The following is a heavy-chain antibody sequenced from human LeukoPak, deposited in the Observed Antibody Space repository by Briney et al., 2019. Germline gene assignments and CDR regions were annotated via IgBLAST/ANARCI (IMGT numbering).Heavy chain of an antibody. CDR1: GYTFTGYC. Sequence: VASVKVSCKASGYTFTGYCMHWVRQAPGQGLEWMGWINPNSGGTNYAQKFQGRVTMTRDTSISTAYMELSRLRSDDTAVYYCARDFYNIVIVPAAPGYWGQGTLVTVSS. J-gene: IGHJ4*02. CDR2: INPNSGGT. CDR3: ARDFYNIVIVPAAPGY. D-gene: IGHD2-2*01. V-gene: IGHV1-2*02.